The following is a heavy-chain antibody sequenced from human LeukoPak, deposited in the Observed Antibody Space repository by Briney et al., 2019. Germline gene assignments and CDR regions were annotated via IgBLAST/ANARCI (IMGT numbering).Heavy chain of an antibody. Sequence: GASVKVSCKASGYTFTNYGLSWVRQAPGQGLEWMGWISGYNGNATYTQKLQGRGSMTTDTSTTTAYMDLRSLRSGDTAVYYCARDAGYCSSETCYDDAFDIWGQGTMVTVSS. CDR3: ARDAGYCSSETCYDDAFDI. CDR2: ISGYNGNA. J-gene: IGHJ3*02. CDR1: GYTFTNYG. D-gene: IGHD2-2*01. V-gene: IGHV1-18*01.